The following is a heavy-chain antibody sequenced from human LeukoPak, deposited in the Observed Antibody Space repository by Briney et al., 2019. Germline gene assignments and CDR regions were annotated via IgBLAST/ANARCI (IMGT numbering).Heavy chain of an antibody. D-gene: IGHD3-22*01. CDR2: IYTRGST. V-gene: IGHV4-4*07. CDR1: GGSISSYY. J-gene: IGHJ6*02. Sequence: SETLSLTCTVSGGSISSYYWSWIRQPAGKGLEWIGRIYTRGSTNYNPSLKSRVTMSVDTSKNQFSLKLSSVTAADTAVYYCARSPPSGYYYYGMDVWGQGTTVTVSS. CDR3: ARSPPSGYYYYGMDV.